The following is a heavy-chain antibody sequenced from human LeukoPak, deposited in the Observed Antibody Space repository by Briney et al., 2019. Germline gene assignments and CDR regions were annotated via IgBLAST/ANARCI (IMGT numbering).Heavy chain of an antibody. D-gene: IGHD1-26*01. CDR2: ISAYNGNT. Sequence: GASVKVSCKASGGTFSSYAISWVRQAPGQGLEWMGWISAYNGNTNYAQKLQGRVTMTTDTSTSTAYMELRSLRSDGTAVYYCARDASGSYGDWFDPWGQGTLVTVSS. V-gene: IGHV1-18*01. J-gene: IGHJ5*02. CDR1: GGTFSSYA. CDR3: ARDASGSYGDWFDP.